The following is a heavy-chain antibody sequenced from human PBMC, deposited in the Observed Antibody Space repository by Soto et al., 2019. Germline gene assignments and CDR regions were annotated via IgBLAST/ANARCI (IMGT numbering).Heavy chain of an antibody. CDR1: GYTFTSYG. CDR2: ISAYNGNT. V-gene: IGHV1-18*01. CDR3: ARECDIVVVPAAIPCDHYGMDV. J-gene: IGHJ6*02. D-gene: IGHD2-2*02. Sequence: QVQLVQSGAEVKKPGASVKVSCKASGYTFTSYGISWVRQAPGQGLEWMGWISAYNGNTNYAQKLQGRVTMTTDTSTSTAYMELKSLGSDDTAVYYCARECDIVVVPAAIPCDHYGMDVWGQGTTVTVSS.